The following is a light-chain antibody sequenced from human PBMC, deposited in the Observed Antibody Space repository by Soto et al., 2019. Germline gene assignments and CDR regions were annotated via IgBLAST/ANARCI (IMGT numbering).Light chain of an antibody. J-gene: IGLJ2*01. CDR3: TSHASSSTHVV. CDR2: DVN. V-gene: IGLV2-14*01. CDR1: SSDIGGYDY. Sequence: QSVLTQPASVSGSPGQSITLSCTGTSSDIGGYDYVSWYQRYPGKAPKLIIYDVNNRPSGVSNRFSGSKSGNTASLTISGLQAEDEADYYCTSHASSSTHVVFGGGTKLTVL.